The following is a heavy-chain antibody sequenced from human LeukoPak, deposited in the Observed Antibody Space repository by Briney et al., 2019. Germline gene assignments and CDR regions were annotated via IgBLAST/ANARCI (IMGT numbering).Heavy chain of an antibody. Sequence: PSETLSLTCAVYGGSFSGYYWSWIRQPPGKGLEWIGEINHSGSTNYNPSLKSRVTISVDTSKNQFSLKLSSVTAADTAVYYCARGWQWLVLDYWGQGTLATVSS. CDR2: INHSGST. J-gene: IGHJ4*02. V-gene: IGHV4-34*01. CDR3: ARGWQWLVLDY. D-gene: IGHD6-19*01. CDR1: GGSFSGYY.